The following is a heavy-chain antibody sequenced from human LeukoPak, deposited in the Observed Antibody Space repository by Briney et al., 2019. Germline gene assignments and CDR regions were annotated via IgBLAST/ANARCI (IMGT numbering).Heavy chain of an antibody. V-gene: IGHV3-15*01. D-gene: IGHD2-2*01. CDR1: GFTFTNAW. CDR2: IKSKTEGETA. J-gene: IGHJ4*02. Sequence: GGSLRLSCAASGFTFTNAWMSWVRQAPGKGLEWVGRIKSKTEGETADYAATVKGRFTISRDDSKNTLYLHMNSLKTEDTAVYYCTTVYCSSTSCAMSGNYWGQGTLVTVSS. CDR3: TTVYCSSTSCAMSGNY.